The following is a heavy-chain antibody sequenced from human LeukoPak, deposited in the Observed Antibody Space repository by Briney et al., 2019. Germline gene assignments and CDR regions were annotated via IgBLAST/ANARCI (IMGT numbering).Heavy chain of an antibody. J-gene: IGHJ4*02. CDR1: GFTFSNYA. Sequence: PGGSLRLSCAASGFTFSNYAMGWVRQAPGKGLEWVSLISGSGGSTFYADSVKGRFTISRDNSKNTLYLQMNSLRAEDTAVYYCAKGLRERAAGGPFAYWGQGTLVTVSS. V-gene: IGHV3-23*01. CDR3: AKGLRERAAGGPFAY. D-gene: IGHD6-13*01. CDR2: ISGSGGST.